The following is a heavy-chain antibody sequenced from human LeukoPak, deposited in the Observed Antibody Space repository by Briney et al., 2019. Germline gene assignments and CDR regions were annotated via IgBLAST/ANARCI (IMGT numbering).Heavy chain of an antibody. J-gene: IGHJ6*03. V-gene: IGHV3-13*01. CDR2: IGTASDT. CDR1: GFTFDDYA. CDR3: ARGPPRGKYYYMDV. D-gene: IGHD1-1*01. Sequence: GRSLRLSCAASGFTFDDYAMHWVRQAPGKGLEWVSTIGTASDTYYPGSVEGRFTLSRDNAKNSLYLQMNSLTAGDTAVYYCARGPPRGKYYYMDVWGKGTTVTVSS.